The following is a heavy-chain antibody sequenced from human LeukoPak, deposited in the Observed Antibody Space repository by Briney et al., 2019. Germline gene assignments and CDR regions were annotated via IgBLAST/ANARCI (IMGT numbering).Heavy chain of an antibody. Sequence: ASVKVSCKASGYTFTSYDINWVRQATGQGLEWMGWMNPNSGNTGYAQKFQGRVTMTRNTSISTAYMELSSLRSEDTAVYYCARIYFDWLLGVYYFDYWGQGTLVTVSS. D-gene: IGHD3-9*01. CDR1: GYTFTSYD. J-gene: IGHJ4*02. CDR3: ARIYFDWLLGVYYFDY. CDR2: MNPNSGNT. V-gene: IGHV1-8*01.